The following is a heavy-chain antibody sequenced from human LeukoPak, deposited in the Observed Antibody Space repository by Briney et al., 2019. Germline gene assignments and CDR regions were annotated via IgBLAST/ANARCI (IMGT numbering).Heavy chain of an antibody. CDR1: GFTFSSYW. V-gene: IGHV3-74*01. CDR2: INSDGSST. D-gene: IGHD1-26*01. J-gene: IGHJ3*02. CDR3: ARVPVQWELLDAFDI. Sequence: GGSLRLSCAASGFTFSSYWMHWVRQAPGKGLVWVSRINSDGSSTSYADSVKGRFTISRDNAKNTLYLQMNSLRAEDTAVYYCARVPVQWELLDAFDIWGQGTMVTVSS.